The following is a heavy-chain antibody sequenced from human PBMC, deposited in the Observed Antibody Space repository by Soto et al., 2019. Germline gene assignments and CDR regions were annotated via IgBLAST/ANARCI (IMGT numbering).Heavy chain of an antibody. D-gene: IGHD4-17*01. CDR2: IKQDGSET. CDR1: GFTFSNFW. J-gene: IGHJ4*02. V-gene: IGHV3-7*03. Sequence: EVQLVESGGGLVQPGGSLRLSCAVSGFTFSNFWMSWVRQAPGKGLEWLANIKQDGSETYYVDSVKGRFIISRDNAKNSLSLQMNSLRAEDTAIYYCTTNTVTKVDDYWGQGTLVTVSS. CDR3: TTNTVTKVDDY.